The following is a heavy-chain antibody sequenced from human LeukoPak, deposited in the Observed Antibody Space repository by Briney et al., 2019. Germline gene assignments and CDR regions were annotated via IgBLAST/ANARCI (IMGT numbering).Heavy chain of an antibody. CDR3: AASGSSGYYYAAGYFDY. Sequence: GGSLRLSCAASGFTFSTYSMNWVRQAPGKGLEWISFISSSSSYIYYADSVKGRFTISRDNAKNSLYLQMNSLRAEDTAVYYCAASGSSGYYYAAGYFDYWGQGTLVTVSS. D-gene: IGHD3-22*01. CDR2: ISSSSSYI. CDR1: GFTFSTYS. V-gene: IGHV3-21*01. J-gene: IGHJ4*02.